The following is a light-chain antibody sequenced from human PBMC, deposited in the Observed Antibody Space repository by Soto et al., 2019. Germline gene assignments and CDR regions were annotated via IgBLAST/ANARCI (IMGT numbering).Light chain of an antibody. V-gene: IGLV2-23*02. Sequence: QPVLTQPASVSGSSGQSITISCTGTSSDVGSYNLVSWYQQHPGKAPKLMIYEVSKRPSGVSNRFSGSKSGNTASLTISGLQAEDEADYYCCSYAGSSTFLYVFGTGTKVTVL. CDR1: SSDVGSYNL. J-gene: IGLJ1*01. CDR2: EVS. CDR3: CSYAGSSTFLYV.